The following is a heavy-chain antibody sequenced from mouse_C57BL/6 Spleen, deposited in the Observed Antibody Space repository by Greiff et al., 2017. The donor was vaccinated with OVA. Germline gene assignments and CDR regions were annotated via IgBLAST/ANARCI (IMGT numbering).Heavy chain of an antibody. D-gene: IGHD2-5*01. V-gene: IGHV1-54*01. CDR3: AREEDYSNLAWFAY. CDR2: INPGSGGT. CDR1: GYAFTNYL. Sequence: VKVVESGAELVRPGTSVKVSCKASGYAFTNYLIEWVKQRPGQGLEWIGVINPGSGGTNYNEKFKGKATLTADKSSSTAYMQLSSLTSEDSAVYFCAREEDYSNLAWFAYWGQGTLVTVSA. J-gene: IGHJ3*01.